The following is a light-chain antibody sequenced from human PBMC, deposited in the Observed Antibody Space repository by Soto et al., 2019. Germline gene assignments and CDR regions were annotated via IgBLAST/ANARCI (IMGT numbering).Light chain of an antibody. CDR3: CSYAGSSYV. J-gene: IGLJ1*01. Sequence: QSVLTQPASVSGSPGQSITISCTGTSSDVGSYNLVSWYQQFPGKAPKLMIYESSKRPSGVSNRFSGSKSGNTASLTISGLQAEDEADYYCCSYAGSSYVFGTGTKLTVL. CDR2: ESS. CDR1: SSDVGSYNL. V-gene: IGLV2-23*01.